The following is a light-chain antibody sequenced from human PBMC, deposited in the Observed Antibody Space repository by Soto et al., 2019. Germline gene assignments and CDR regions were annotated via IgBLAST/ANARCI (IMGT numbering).Light chain of an antibody. CDR3: SSYTSSSTLVV. V-gene: IGLV2-14*01. CDR1: SSDVAGYDF. J-gene: IGLJ2*01. CDR2: EVS. Sequence: QSVLTQPASVSGSPGQSITISCTGTSSDVAGYDFVSWYRQHPGKAPQLLIYEVSNRPSGVSNRFSGSKSGNTASLTISGLQAADEADYYCSSYTSSSTLVVFGGGTKLTVL.